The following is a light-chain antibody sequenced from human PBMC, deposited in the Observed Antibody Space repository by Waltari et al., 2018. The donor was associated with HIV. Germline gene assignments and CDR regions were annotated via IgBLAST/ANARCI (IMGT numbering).Light chain of an antibody. Sequence: QSALTQPPSASGSPGQSVTISCTGTSSDVGGYNYRSWYQQHPGKAPKLMIFEVTKRPSGVPNRFSGSKSGNTASLTVSGLQADDEADYYCSSYTGYNDFLFGAGTKLTVL. CDR3: SSYTGYNDFL. J-gene: IGLJ3*02. V-gene: IGLV2-8*01. CDR1: SSDVGGYNY. CDR2: EVT.